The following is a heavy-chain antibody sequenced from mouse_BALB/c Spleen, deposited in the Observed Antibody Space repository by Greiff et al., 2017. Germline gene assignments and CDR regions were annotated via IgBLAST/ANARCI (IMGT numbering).Heavy chain of an antibody. D-gene: IGHD1-1*01. Sequence: QVQLQQSGPGLVAPSQSLSITCTVSGFSLTSYGVYWVRQPPGKGLEWLGVIWAGGSTNYNSALMSRLSISKDNSKSQVFLKMNSLQTDDTAMYYCARENYYGRETPLFAYWGQGTLVTVSA. J-gene: IGHJ3*01. CDR1: GFSLTSYG. CDR3: ARENYYGRETPLFAY. CDR2: IWAGGST. V-gene: IGHV2-9*02.